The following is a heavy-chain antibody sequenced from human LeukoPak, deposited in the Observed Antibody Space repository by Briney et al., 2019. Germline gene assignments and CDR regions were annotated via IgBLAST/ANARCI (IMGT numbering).Heavy chain of an antibody. CDR1: GYTFTSYD. CDR2: MNPNSGNT. D-gene: IGHD6-19*01. Sequence: RASVKVSCKASGYTFTSYDISWVRQATGQGLEWMGWMNPNSGNTGYAQKFQGRVTMTRNTSISTAYMELSSLRSEDTAVYYCARAGYSSGWYDYYGMDVWGQGTTVTVSS. CDR3: ARAGYSSGWYDYYGMDV. V-gene: IGHV1-8*01. J-gene: IGHJ6*02.